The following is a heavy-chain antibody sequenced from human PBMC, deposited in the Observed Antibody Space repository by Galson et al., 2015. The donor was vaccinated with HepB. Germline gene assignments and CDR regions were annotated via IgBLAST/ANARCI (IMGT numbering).Heavy chain of an antibody. CDR1: GFTFSSYW. D-gene: IGHD4-17*01. V-gene: IGHV3-74*01. Sequence: SLRLSCAASGFTFSSYWMHWVRQAPGKGLVWVSRINSDGSSTSYADSVKGRFTISRDNAKNTLYLQMNSLRAEDTAVYYCARARSDGDYVFGYYYGMDVWGQGTTVTVSS. J-gene: IGHJ6*02. CDR2: INSDGSST. CDR3: ARARSDGDYVFGYYYGMDV.